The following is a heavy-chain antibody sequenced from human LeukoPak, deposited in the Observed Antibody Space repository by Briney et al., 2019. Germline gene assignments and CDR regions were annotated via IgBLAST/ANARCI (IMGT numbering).Heavy chain of an antibody. J-gene: IGHJ6*03. V-gene: IGHV3-48*03. Sequence: GGSLRLSCAASGFTFSSYEINWVRQAPGKGLEWLSHISTSGSSIHYADSVKGRFTISRDNAKNSLYLQMNSLRVEDTAVYYCARDATTELGTVYMDVWGKGTTATVSS. CDR1: GFTFSSYE. D-gene: IGHD4-17*01. CDR2: ISTSGSSI. CDR3: ARDATTELGTVYMDV.